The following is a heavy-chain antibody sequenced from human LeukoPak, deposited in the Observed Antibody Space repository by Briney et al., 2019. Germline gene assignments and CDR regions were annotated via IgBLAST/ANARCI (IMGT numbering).Heavy chain of an antibody. CDR2: ISDSGRT. J-gene: IGHJ4*02. CDR1: GASVNSYY. CDR3: TKGYYEPFDS. Sequence: PSESLSLTCTVSGASVNSYYWDWIRQPPGKGLERIGCISDSGRTYYNPSLKSRVTISLGTSNNQFSLRLTSVTAADSAMYYCTKGYYEPFDSWGQGTLVTVSS. V-gene: IGHV4-59*02. D-gene: IGHD3-22*01.